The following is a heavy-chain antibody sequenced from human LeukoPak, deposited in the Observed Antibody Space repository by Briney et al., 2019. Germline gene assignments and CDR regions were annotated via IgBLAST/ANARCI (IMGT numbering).Heavy chain of an antibody. CDR2: IYSSGST. J-gene: IGHJ5*02. D-gene: IGHD6-13*01. Sequence: PSETLTLTCTASGVSIGSYYRSWIRQPPGKGLEWIGNIYSSGSTNYNASLKSRVTISLDTSKNKFSLKLSFVTAADTAVYYCARGVAAPGTGGLSWFDPWGEGTLVTVSS. V-gene: IGHV4-59*01. CDR3: ARGVAAPGTGGLSWFDP. CDR1: GVSIGSYY.